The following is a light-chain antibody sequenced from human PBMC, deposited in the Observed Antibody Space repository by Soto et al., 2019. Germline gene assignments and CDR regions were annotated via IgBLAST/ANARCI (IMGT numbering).Light chain of an antibody. V-gene: IGLV1-47*01. CDR3: AAWDDSLSGVV. Sequence: QSVLTQPPSASGTPGQTVTISSSGSSSNIGTTYVSWYQQLPGTAPKLLIYGNNQRPSGVPDRFSGSRSGTSASLAISGLRSEDEADYYCAAWDDSLSGVVFGGGTKLTVL. CDR2: GNN. J-gene: IGLJ3*02. CDR1: SSNIGTTY.